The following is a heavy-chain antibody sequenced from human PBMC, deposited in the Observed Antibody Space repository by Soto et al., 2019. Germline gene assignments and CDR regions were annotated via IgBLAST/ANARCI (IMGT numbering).Heavy chain of an antibody. D-gene: IGHD2-2*02. CDR2: INAGNGNT. J-gene: IGHJ6*02. CDR3: AREGYCSSTSCYTAYYYYGMDV. V-gene: IGHV1-3*01. Sequence: ASVKVSCKASGYTFTSYAMHWVRQAPRQRLEWMGWINAGNGNTKYSQKFQGRVTITRDTSASTAYMELSSLRSEDTAVYYCAREGYCSSTSCYTAYYYYGMDVWGQGTKVTVS. CDR1: GYTFTSYA.